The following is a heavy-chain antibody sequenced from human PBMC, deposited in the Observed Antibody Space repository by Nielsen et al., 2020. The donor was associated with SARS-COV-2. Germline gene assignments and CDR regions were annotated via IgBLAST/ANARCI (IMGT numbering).Heavy chain of an antibody. D-gene: IGHD2-2*01. J-gene: IGHJ6*02. CDR1: GYTFTSYD. CDR2: MNPNSGNT. V-gene: IGHV1-8*01. CDR3: ARERYCSSTSCGMDV. Sequence: ASVKVSYKASGYTFTSYDINWVRQATGQGLEWMGWMNPNSGNTGYAQKFQGRVTMTRDTSISTAYMELSRLRSDDTAVYYCARERYCSSTSCGMDVWGQGTTVTVS.